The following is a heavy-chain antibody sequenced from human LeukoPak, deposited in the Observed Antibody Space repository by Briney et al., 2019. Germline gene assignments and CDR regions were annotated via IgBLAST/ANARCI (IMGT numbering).Heavy chain of an antibody. Sequence: GASVKVSCKASGYTFTGYYMHWVRQAPGQGLEWMGRINPNSGGTNYAQKLQGRVTMTTDTSTSTAYMELRSLRSDDTAVYYCARDARIQLWLRYHYYGMDVWGQGTTVTVSS. J-gene: IGHJ6*02. V-gene: IGHV1-2*06. CDR2: INPNSGGT. D-gene: IGHD5-18*01. CDR3: ARDARIQLWLRYHYYGMDV. CDR1: GYTFTGYY.